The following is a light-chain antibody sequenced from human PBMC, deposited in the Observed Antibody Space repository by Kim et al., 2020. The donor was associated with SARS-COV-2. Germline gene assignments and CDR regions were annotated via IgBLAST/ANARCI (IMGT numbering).Light chain of an antibody. CDR1: SSNIGSNY. Sequence: RVTIACSGSSSNIGSNYGYWYQQLPGTAPKRLIYRNNQRPSGVPDRFSGSKSGTSASLAISGLRSEDEADYYCAAWDDSLSGHVVFGGGTQLTVL. J-gene: IGLJ2*01. CDR2: RNN. CDR3: AAWDDSLSGHVV. V-gene: IGLV1-47*01.